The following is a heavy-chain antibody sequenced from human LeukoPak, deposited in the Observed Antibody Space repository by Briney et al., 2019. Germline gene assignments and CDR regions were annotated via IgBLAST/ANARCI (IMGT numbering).Heavy chain of an antibody. J-gene: IGHJ4*02. V-gene: IGHV3-11*04. Sequence: GGSLRLSCAASGFNFGDYYMGWVRQAPGKGLEWVSYISGSGDTTFYADSVKGRFTVSRDNTKNSLFLQMDSLRVEDTAVYHCTRDGPDCSSTKCFFWFDYWGQGTLLTVSS. CDR2: ISGSGDTT. D-gene: IGHD2-2*01. CDR3: TRDGPDCSSTKCFFWFDY. CDR1: GFNFGDYY.